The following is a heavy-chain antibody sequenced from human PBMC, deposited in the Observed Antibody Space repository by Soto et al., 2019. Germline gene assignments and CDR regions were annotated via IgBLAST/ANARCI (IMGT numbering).Heavy chain of an antibody. Sequence: GGSLRLSCAASGFTFSSYGMHWFRQAPGKGLEWVAVISYDGSNKYYADSVKGRFTISRDNSKNTLYLQMNSLRAEDTAVYYCAKDLSPLYYYYGMDVWGQGTTVTVS. V-gene: IGHV3-30*18. CDR1: GFTFSSYG. CDR3: AKDLSPLYYYYGMDV. CDR2: ISYDGSNK. J-gene: IGHJ6*02.